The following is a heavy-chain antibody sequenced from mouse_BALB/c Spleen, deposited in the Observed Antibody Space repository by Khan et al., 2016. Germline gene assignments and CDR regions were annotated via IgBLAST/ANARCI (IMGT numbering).Heavy chain of an antibody. J-gene: IGHJ3*01. CDR3: VRLACYYDSEGFAY. CDR2: ISSGGSYT. D-gene: IGHD1-1*02. CDR1: GFTFSTYG. V-gene: IGHV5-6*01. Sequence: EVELVESGGDLVKPEGSLKLSCAASGFTFSTYGMSWVRQTPDKRLEWVATISSGGSYTYYPDSVQGRFTISRDNAKNTLYLQMSSLKSEDTAMFYCVRLACYYDSEGFAYWGQGTLVTVSA.